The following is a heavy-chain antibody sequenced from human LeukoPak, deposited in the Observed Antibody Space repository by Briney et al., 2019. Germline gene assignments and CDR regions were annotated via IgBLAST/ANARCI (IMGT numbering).Heavy chain of an antibody. J-gene: IGHJ5*02. CDR1: GFTVSSNY. Sequence: GGSLRLSCAASGFTVSSNYMSWVRQAPGKGLEWVSVIYSGGSTYYADSVKGRFTISRDNFKNTLYLQMNSLRAEDTAVYYCARDLLGLWFGESWGQGTLVTVSS. CDR3: ARDLLGLWFGES. CDR2: IYSGGST. D-gene: IGHD3-10*01. V-gene: IGHV3-66*02.